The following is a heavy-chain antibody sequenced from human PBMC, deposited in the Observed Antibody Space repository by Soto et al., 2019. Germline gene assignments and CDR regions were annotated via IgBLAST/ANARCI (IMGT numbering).Heavy chain of an antibody. V-gene: IGHV3-53*04. D-gene: IGHD4-17*01. Sequence: EVQLVESGGGLVQPGGSLRLSCAASGFTVSSNYMSWVRQAPGKGLEWVSVIYSGGSTYYADSVKGRFTISRHNSKNTLYLQMNSLRAEDTAVYYCARGGYGGNAGYVDYWGQGTLVTVSS. CDR3: ARGGYGGNAGYVDY. J-gene: IGHJ4*02. CDR2: IYSGGST. CDR1: GFTVSSNY.